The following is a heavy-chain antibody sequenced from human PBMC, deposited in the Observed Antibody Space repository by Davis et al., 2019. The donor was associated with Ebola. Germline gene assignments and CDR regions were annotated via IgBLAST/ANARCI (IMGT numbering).Heavy chain of an antibody. CDR3: ARESAKYQLLIDY. D-gene: IGHD2-2*01. CDR1: GYSFTRYG. CDR2: IIPILGIA. V-gene: IGHV1-69*04. J-gene: IGHJ4*02. Sequence: AASVKVSCKASGYSFTRYGINWVRRAPGQGLEWMGRIIPILGIANYAQKFQGRVTITADKSTSTAYMELSSLRSEDTAVYYCARESAKYQLLIDYWGQGTLVTVSS.